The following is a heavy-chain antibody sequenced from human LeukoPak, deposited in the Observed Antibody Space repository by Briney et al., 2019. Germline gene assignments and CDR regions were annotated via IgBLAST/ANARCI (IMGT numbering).Heavy chain of an antibody. CDR2: IYYSGST. Sequence: SETLSLTCTVSGGSISSYYWNWIRQPPGKGLEWIGYIYYSGSTNYNPSLKSRVTLSVDTSKHQFSLKLTSMTAADAAVYYCASSVGSTDYWGQGTLVTVSS. CDR3: ASSVGSTDY. CDR1: GGSISSYY. V-gene: IGHV4-59*12. J-gene: IGHJ4*02. D-gene: IGHD1-26*01.